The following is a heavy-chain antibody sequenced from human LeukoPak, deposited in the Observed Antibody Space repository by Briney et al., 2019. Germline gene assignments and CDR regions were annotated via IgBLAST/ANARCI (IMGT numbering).Heavy chain of an antibody. J-gene: IGHJ4*02. V-gene: IGHV3-23*01. CDR3: AKGGSGRIPLYNFDY. D-gene: IGHD2-15*01. CDR2: IAGDGAST. Sequence: PGGSLRLSCAASGLTFSNYAMTWVRQAPGKGLEWVSTIAGDGASTYYADSVKGRCTISRDNSKNTLYLQMNSLRAEDTAGYYCAKGGSGRIPLYNFDYWGQGTLVTVSS. CDR1: GLTFSNYA.